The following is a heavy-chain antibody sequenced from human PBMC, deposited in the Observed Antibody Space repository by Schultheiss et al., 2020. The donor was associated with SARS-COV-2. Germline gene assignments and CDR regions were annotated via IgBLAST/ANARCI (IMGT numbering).Heavy chain of an antibody. Sequence: GGSLRLSCAASGFTFSSYEMNWVRQAPGKGLEWVSYISSSGSTIYYADSVKGRFTISRDNAKNSLYLQMNSLRAEDTAVYYCARAWGAGAHAVLDYWGQGILVTVSS. CDR3: ARAWGAGAHAVLDY. CDR2: ISSSGSTI. V-gene: IGHV3-48*03. CDR1: GFTFSSYE. D-gene: IGHD3-16*01. J-gene: IGHJ4*02.